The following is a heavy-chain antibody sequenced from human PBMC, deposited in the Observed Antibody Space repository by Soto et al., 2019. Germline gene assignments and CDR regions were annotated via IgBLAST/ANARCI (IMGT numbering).Heavy chain of an antibody. CDR1: GFTFIRFP. CDR2: ISAEGDKT. V-gene: IGHV3-30-3*01. CDR3: ARGSPRWQQVVGYLDH. Sequence: QVHLAESGGGVVQPGRSLRLSCAASGFTFIRFPMYWVRQAPGKGLEWVAVISAEGDKTFYTDSVKGRFTISRDQSQNTLYLEMYSLRTEDTAVYFCARGSPRWQQVVGYLDHWGQGSLVTVSS. D-gene: IGHD3-22*01. J-gene: IGHJ4*02.